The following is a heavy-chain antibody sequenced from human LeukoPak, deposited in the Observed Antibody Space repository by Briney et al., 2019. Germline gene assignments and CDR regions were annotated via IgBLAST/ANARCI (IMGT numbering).Heavy chain of an antibody. Sequence: ASVKVSCKASGYTFTGYYMHWVRQAPGQGLEWMGWINPNSGDTNYAQKFQGRVTMTRDTSISTAYMELSRLRSDDTAVYYCASLPYSSGWFGYWGQGTLVTVSS. V-gene: IGHV1-2*02. CDR1: GYTFTGYY. D-gene: IGHD6-25*01. CDR3: ASLPYSSGWFGY. J-gene: IGHJ4*02. CDR2: INPNSGDT.